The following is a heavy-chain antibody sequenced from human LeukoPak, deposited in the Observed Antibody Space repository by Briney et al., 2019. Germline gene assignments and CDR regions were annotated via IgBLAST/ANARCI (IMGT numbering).Heavy chain of an antibody. CDR2: IHYSGST. CDR1: GGSISSYY. V-gene: IGHV4-59*01. D-gene: IGHD5-24*01. J-gene: IGHJ4*02. CDR3: VRLRRDGYNYHDF. Sequence: SETLSLTCTVSGGSISSYYWSWIRQPPGKGLEWIGYIHYSGSTNYNPSLKSRVTISVDTSKNQFSLKLSSVTAADTAVYYCVRLRRDGYNYHDFWGQGSLVTVSS.